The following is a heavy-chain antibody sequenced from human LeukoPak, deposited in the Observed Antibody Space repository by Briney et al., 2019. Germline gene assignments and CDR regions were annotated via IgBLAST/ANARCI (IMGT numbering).Heavy chain of an antibody. CDR3: ARNRLPRAFDI. CDR1: GFTFSSYA. D-gene: IGHD4-11*01. V-gene: IGHV3-23*01. Sequence: GGSLRLSCAASGFTFSSYAMNWVRQAPGKGLEWVSAISGGGDSTYYADSVRGRFTISRDNSKNTLYLQMNSLRAEDTAVYYCARNRLPRAFDIWGQGTMVTVSS. CDR2: ISGGGDST. J-gene: IGHJ3*02.